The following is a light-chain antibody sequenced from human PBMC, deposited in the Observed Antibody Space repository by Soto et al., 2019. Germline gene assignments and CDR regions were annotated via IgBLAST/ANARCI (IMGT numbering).Light chain of an antibody. CDR3: QQYKDYVYT. Sequence: DIQMTQSASTLSVSLGDRVIITWRASQTVERWMAWYQQKKGKAPKLLISDVSTLERGVPSRFSGSGYATEFNLTISGLQPDDFATYYCQQYKDYVYTFGQGTKVDIK. CDR1: QTVERW. V-gene: IGKV1-5*01. CDR2: DVS. J-gene: IGKJ2*01.